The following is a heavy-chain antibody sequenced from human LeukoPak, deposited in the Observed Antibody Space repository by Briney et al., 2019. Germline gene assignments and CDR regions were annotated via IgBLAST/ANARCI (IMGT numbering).Heavy chain of an antibody. CDR2: INPSGGST. Sequence: ASVKVSCKASGYTFTSYYMHWVRQAPGQGLEWMGIINPSGGSTSYAQRFQGRVTMTRDTSTSTVYMELRSLRSEDTAVYYCARPYCGGGSCYWGDGMDVWGQGTTVTVSS. V-gene: IGHV1-46*01. J-gene: IGHJ6*02. D-gene: IGHD2-15*01. CDR1: GYTFTSYY. CDR3: ARPYCGGGSCYWGDGMDV.